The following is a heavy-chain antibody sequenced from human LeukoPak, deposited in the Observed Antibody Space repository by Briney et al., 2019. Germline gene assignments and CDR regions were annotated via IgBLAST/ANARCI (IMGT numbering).Heavy chain of an antibody. CDR1: GGSISSYY. V-gene: IGHV4-59*01. D-gene: IGHD2-2*01. J-gene: IGHJ6*03. Sequence: SETLSLTCTVSGGSISSYYWSWIRQPPGKGLEWIGYIYYSGSTNYNPSLKSRVTRSVDTSKNQFSLKLSSVTAPDTAVYYCARENRYCSSTSCSYYYYMDVWGKGTTVTVSS. CDR2: IYYSGST. CDR3: ARENRYCSSTSCSYYYYMDV.